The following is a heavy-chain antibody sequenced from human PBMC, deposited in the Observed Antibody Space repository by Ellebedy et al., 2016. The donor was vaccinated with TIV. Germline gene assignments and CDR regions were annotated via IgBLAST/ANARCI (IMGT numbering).Heavy chain of an antibody. CDR1: GLTFSSHA. Sequence: GESLKISCAASGLTFSSHAMSWVRQAPGKGLEWVSSISDSGGNTYYADSVKGRVTISRDNSKNTLYLQMNSLRAEDTAVYYCARDPVGVGPAFDIWGQGTMVTVSS. J-gene: IGHJ3*02. V-gene: IGHV3-23*01. D-gene: IGHD4-23*01. CDR3: ARDPVGVGPAFDI. CDR2: ISDSGGNT.